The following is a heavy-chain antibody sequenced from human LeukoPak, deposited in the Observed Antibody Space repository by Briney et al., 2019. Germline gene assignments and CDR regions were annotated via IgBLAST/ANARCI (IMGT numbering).Heavy chain of an antibody. J-gene: IGHJ4*01. Sequence: GASVKVSCKASGYTFTDFYINWVRQAPGQGLEWMGIINPSGGSTSYAQKFQGRVTMTRDTSTSTVYMELSSLRSEDTAVYYCARDDLSASYFYGPPDYWGQGTLVTVSS. V-gene: IGHV1-46*01. CDR3: ARDDLSASYFYGPPDY. CDR2: INPSGGST. D-gene: IGHD1-26*01. CDR1: GYTFTDFY.